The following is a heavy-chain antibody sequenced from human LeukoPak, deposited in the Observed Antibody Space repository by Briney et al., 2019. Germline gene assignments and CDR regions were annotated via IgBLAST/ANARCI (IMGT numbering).Heavy chain of an antibody. J-gene: IGHJ3*02. D-gene: IGHD3-16*01. V-gene: IGHV3-7*01. CDR1: GFTFSSYW. CDR3: VRDLTGENAFDI. Sequence: PGGSLRLSCAASGFTFSSYWMSWVRQAPGKGLEWVANIKQDGSEKYYVDSVKGRFTISRDNAKNSLYLQMNSLRAGDTAVYYCVRDLTGENAFDIWGQGTMVTVSS. CDR2: IKQDGSEK.